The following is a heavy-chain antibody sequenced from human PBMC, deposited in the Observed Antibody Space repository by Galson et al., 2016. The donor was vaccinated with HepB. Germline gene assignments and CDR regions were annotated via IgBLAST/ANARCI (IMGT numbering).Heavy chain of an antibody. D-gene: IGHD1-1*01. CDR2: ISGPGHSK. V-gene: IGHV3-23*01. CDR1: GFTFSNYV. J-gene: IGHJ6*04. Sequence: SLRLSCAASGFTFSNYVMNWVRQSPGKGLGWVSRISGPGHSKDYADSVNGRFTISRDNSKNTLYLQIDSLRSDDTAVYYCAKAFTTADNFYQYGMDVWGKGTTVTVSS. CDR3: AKAFTTADNFYQYGMDV.